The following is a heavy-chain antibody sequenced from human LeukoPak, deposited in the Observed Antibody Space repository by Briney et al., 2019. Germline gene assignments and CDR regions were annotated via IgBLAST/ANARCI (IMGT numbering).Heavy chain of an antibody. CDR2: IYYSGST. CDR1: GGSVSSGSSF. V-gene: IGHV4-31*03. CDR3: ARVQSPTAPRSIYFDY. J-gene: IGHJ4*02. D-gene: IGHD2/OR15-2a*01. Sequence: SETLSLTCTVSGGSVSSGSSFWSWIRQHPGKGLEWIGYIYYSGSTYYNPSLKSRVTISVDTSKNQFSLKLSSVTAADTAVYYCARVQSPTAPRSIYFDYWGQGTLVTVSS.